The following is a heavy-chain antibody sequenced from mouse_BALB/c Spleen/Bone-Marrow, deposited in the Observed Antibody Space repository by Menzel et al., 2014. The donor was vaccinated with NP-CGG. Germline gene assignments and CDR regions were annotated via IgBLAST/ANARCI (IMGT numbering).Heavy chain of an antibody. J-gene: IGHJ2*01. CDR3: ARGEVRPFDY. CDR2: IWSGGST. CDR1: GFSLTSYG. Sequence: QVQLKQSGPGLVQPSQSLSITSTVSGFSLTSYGVHWVRQSPGKGLEWLGVIWSGGSTDYNAAFISRLSISKDNSKSQVFFKMNSLQANDTAIYYCARGEVRPFDYWGQGTTLTVSS. D-gene: IGHD2-14*01. V-gene: IGHV2-2*02.